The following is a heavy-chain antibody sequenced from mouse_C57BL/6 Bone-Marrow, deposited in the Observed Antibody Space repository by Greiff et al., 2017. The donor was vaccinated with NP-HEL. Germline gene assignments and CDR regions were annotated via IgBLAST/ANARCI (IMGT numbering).Heavy chain of an antibody. CDR3: TRDKYAWFAY. Sequence: VQLQQSGAELVRPGASVTLSCKASGYTFTDYEMHWVKQTPVHGLEWIGAIDPETGGTAYNQKFKGKAILTADKSSSTAYMELRSLTSEDSAVYYCTRDKYAWFAYWGQGTLVTVSA. D-gene: IGHD5-1-1*01. CDR2: IDPETGGT. CDR1: GYTFTDYE. V-gene: IGHV1-15*01. J-gene: IGHJ3*01.